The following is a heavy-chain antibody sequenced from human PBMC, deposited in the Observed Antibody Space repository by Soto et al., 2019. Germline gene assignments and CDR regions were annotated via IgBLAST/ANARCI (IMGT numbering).Heavy chain of an antibody. CDR3: AKDRGAARLSNCSDF. CDR2: ISGSGGST. V-gene: IGHV3-23*01. Sequence: GGSLRLSCAASGFTFSSYAMSWVRQAPGKGLEWVSAISGSGGSTYYADSVKGRFTISRDNSKNTLYLQMNSLRAEDTAVYYCAKDRGAARLSNCSDFCGQGTLVTVSS. CDR1: GFTFSSYA. J-gene: IGHJ5*01. D-gene: IGHD6-6*01.